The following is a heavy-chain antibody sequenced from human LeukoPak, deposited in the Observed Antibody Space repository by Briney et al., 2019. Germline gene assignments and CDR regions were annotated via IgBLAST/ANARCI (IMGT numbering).Heavy chain of an antibody. D-gene: IGHD5-12*01. CDR2: ISWNSGNI. CDR1: GFTFDDYA. Sequence: GRSLRLSCAASGFTFDDYAMHWVRQAPGKGLEWVSGISWNSGNIGYADSVKGRFTISRDNAKNSLYLQMNSLRAEDTALYYCAKDSGYSGYGNAFDIWGQGTMVTVSS. CDR3: AKDSGYSGYGNAFDI. J-gene: IGHJ3*02. V-gene: IGHV3-9*01.